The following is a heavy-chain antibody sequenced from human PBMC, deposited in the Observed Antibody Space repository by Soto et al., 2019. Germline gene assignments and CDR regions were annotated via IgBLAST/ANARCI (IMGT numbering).Heavy chain of an antibody. CDR1: GFTFSTYW. CDR3: TRSITGFSYADS. D-gene: IGHD2-2*01. J-gene: IGHJ4*02. CDR2: INGDGSDT. Sequence: GSLRLSCAASGFTFSTYWMHWVRQAPGKGLVWVSRINGDGSDTVYTEFVKGRFTSSRDNAKNTLYLQMNSLRAEDTAVYYCTRSITGFSYADSWGRGTLVTVSS. V-gene: IGHV3-74*01.